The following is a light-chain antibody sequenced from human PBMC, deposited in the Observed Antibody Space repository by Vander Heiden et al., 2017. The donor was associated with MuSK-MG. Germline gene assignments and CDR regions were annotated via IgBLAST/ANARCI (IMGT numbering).Light chain of an antibody. Sequence: EIVLTQSPGTLSLSPGERATLSCRASQTVSSNCLAWYQQKPGQPPRLLIYGASNRATCIPDRFSGSGSGTDFTLTISRLEPEDLAVYYCQQYGSSYTFGPGTKVDIK. CDR2: GAS. J-gene: IGKJ3*01. CDR3: QQYGSSYT. CDR1: QTVSSNC. V-gene: IGKV3-20*01.